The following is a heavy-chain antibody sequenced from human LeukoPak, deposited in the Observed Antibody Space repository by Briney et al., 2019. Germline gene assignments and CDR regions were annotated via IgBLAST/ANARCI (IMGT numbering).Heavy chain of an antibody. CDR3: ARGTTVTTHGWFDP. V-gene: IGHV1-69*05. CDR1: GATFSSYV. CDR2: IIPIFGTA. Sequence: SVKVSCKASGATFSSYVISWVRQAPGQGLEWMGGIIPIFGTANYAQKFQGRVTITTDESTSTAYMELSSLRSEDTAEYYCARGTTVTTHGWFDPWGQGTLVTVPT. J-gene: IGHJ5*02. D-gene: IGHD4-17*01.